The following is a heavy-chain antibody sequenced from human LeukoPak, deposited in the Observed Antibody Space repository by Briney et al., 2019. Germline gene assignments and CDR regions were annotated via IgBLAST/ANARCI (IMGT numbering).Heavy chain of an antibody. D-gene: IGHD6-19*01. CDR3: ARGPPSSSGWLKWFDP. V-gene: IGHV3-23*01. CDR2: ISDSGDST. J-gene: IGHJ5*02. Sequence: PGGSLRLSCVASGFTFSSSAMNWVRQAPGKGLEWVSVISDSGDSTYYADSVRGRFTISRDNSKNTLYLQMNSLGAEDTAAYYCARGPPSSSGWLKWFDPWGQGILVTVSS. CDR1: GFTFSSSA.